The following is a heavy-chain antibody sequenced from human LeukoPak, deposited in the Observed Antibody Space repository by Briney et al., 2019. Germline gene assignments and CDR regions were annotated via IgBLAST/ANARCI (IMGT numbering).Heavy chain of an antibody. Sequence: GGSLRLSCAASGFTFSSYAMNWVRQAPGKGLEWVSGISGSGGSTYYTDSVKGRFTISRDNSKNTLYLQMNSLRAEDTAVYYCAKGTYCSGGDCYLFDYWGQGTLVTVSS. D-gene: IGHD2-15*01. J-gene: IGHJ4*02. CDR2: ISGSGGST. CDR3: AKGTYCSGGDCYLFDY. CDR1: GFTFSSYA. V-gene: IGHV3-23*01.